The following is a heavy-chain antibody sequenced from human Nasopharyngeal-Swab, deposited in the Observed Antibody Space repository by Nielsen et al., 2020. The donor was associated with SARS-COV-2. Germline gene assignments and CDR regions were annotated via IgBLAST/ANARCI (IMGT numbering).Heavy chain of an antibody. CDR3: ARDAPAHYGAFY. D-gene: IGHD4-17*01. CDR1: GFTFSSKW. Sequence: GGSLRLSCAGSGFTFSSKWMNWARQAPGKGLEWVAFIAHDASNEYYGDSVKGRFSISRDSSKNTLYLQMDSLRGEDTAVYYCARDAPAHYGAFYWSRGTLVTVSS. J-gene: IGHJ4*02. CDR2: IAHDASNE. V-gene: IGHV3-30*03.